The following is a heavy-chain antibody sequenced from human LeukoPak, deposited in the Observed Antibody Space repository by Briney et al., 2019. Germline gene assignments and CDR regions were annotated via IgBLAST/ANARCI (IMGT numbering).Heavy chain of an antibody. J-gene: IGHJ4*02. V-gene: IGHV3-48*02. CDR3: ARASFQRWLQLGGD. Sequence: GGSLRLSCTASGFTFSTYSMNWVRQAPGKGLEWVSYISSSSSTIYYADSVKGRFTISRDNAKNSLYLQMNSLRDKDTAVYYCARASFQRWLQLGGDWGQGTLVTVSS. D-gene: IGHD5-24*01. CDR1: GFTFSTYS. CDR2: ISSSSSTI.